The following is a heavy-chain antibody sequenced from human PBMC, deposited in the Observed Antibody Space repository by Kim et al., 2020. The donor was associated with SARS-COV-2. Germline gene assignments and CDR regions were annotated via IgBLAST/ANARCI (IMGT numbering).Heavy chain of an antibody. V-gene: IGHV4-39*01. CDR1: GGSISSSSYY. CDR2: IYYSGST. J-gene: IGHJ6*02. CDR3: ARERTAGCMDV. D-gene: IGHD1-1*01. Sequence: SETLSLTCTVSGGSISSSSYYWGWIRQPPGKGLEWIGSIYYSGSTYYNPSLKSRVTISVDTSKNQFSLKLSSVTAADTAVYYCARERTAGCMDVWGQGTT.